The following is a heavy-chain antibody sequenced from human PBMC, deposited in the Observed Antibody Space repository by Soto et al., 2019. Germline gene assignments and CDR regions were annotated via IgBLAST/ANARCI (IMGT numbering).Heavy chain of an antibody. CDR1: GFTFSSYA. V-gene: IGHV3-30-3*01. J-gene: IGHJ5*02. Sequence: GGSLRLSCAASGFTFSSYAMHWVRQAPGKGLEWVAVISYDGSNKYYADSVKGRFTISRDNSKNTLYLQMNSLRAEDTAVYYCARDGGIVVVPAAANWFDPWGRGTLVTVSS. D-gene: IGHD2-2*01. CDR2: ISYDGSNK. CDR3: ARDGGIVVVPAAANWFDP.